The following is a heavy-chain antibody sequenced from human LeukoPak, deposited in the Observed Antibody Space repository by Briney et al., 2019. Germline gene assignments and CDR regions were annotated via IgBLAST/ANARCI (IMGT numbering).Heavy chain of an antibody. V-gene: IGHV3-30*04. Sequence: GRSLRLSCAASGFTFNTYTMHWVRQAPGEGLQCVALMSYDRSNEHYADSVKGRFTISRDNSKNTLYLQMTSLRLEDTAVYYCAREGSRSDDAFDIWGQGTLVTVSS. J-gene: IGHJ3*02. CDR2: MSYDRSNE. CDR3: AREGSRSDDAFDI. CDR1: GFTFNTYT.